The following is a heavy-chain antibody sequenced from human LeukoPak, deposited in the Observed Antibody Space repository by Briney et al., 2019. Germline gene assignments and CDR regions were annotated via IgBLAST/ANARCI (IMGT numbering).Heavy chain of an antibody. J-gene: IGHJ4*02. Sequence: SETLSLTCTVSGGSISSYYWSWMRQPPGKGLEWIGYIYYSGSTNYNPSLKSRVTISVDTSKIQFSLKLSSVTAADTAVYYCARRWAAQFDYWGQGTLVTVSS. CDR1: GGSISSYY. CDR2: IYYSGST. CDR3: ARRWAAQFDY. D-gene: IGHD4-23*01. V-gene: IGHV4-59*01.